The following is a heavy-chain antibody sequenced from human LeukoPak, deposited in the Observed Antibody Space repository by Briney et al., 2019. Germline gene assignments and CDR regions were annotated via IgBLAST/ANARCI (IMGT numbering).Heavy chain of an antibody. CDR1: GYTLTELS. D-gene: IGHD5-24*01. V-gene: IGHV1-24*01. J-gene: IGHJ4*02. Sequence: ASVKVSCKVSGYTLTELSMHWVRQAPGKGLEWMGGFDPEDGETIYAQKFQGRVTMTEDTSTDTAYMELSSLRSEDTAVYYCAREKNRRDGYNSGTYYFDYWGQGTLVTVSS. CDR3: AREKNRRDGYNSGTYYFDY. CDR2: FDPEDGET.